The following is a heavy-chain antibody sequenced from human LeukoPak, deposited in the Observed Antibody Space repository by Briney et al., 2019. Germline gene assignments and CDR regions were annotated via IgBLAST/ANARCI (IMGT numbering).Heavy chain of an antibody. D-gene: IGHD3-3*01. CDR2: ISSSSSYI. Sequence: GGSLRLSCAASGFTFSSYEMNWVRQAPGKGLEWVSSISSSSSYIYYADSVKGRFTISRDNAKNSLYLQMNSLRAEDTAVYYCARFPQKDNPPIFGVVTEDYWGQGTLVTVSS. J-gene: IGHJ4*02. CDR3: ARFPQKDNPPIFGVVTEDY. V-gene: IGHV3-21*01. CDR1: GFTFSSYE.